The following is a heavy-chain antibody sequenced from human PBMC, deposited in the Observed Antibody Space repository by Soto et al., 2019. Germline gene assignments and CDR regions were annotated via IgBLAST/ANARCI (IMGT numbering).Heavy chain of an antibody. CDR1: GYTFTSYD. D-gene: IGHD6-13*01. V-gene: IGHV1-8*01. CDR2: MNPNSGNT. Sequence: QVQLVQSGAEVKKPGASVKVSCKASGYTFTSYDINWVRQATGQGLEGMGWMNPNSGNTGYAQKFQGTVTMTRNTSIITAYMELTSLTSHATAVYYCPSDHRSSRLAWFDPWGQGTLVTVSS. CDR3: PSDHRSSRLAWFDP. J-gene: IGHJ5*02.